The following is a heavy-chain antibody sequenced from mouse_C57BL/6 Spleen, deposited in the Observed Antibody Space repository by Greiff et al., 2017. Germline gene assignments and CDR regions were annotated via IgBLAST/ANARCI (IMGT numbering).Heavy chain of an antibody. CDR3: TRGNFWAY. CDR1: GYTFTDYE. V-gene: IGHV1-15*01. CDR2: IDPETGGT. Sequence: VKLMESGAELVRPGASVTLSCKASGYTFTDYEMHWVKQTPVHGLEWIGAIDPETGGTAYNQKFKGKAILTADKSSSTAYMELRSLTSEDSAVYYCTRGNFWAYWGQGTLVTVSA. J-gene: IGHJ3*01.